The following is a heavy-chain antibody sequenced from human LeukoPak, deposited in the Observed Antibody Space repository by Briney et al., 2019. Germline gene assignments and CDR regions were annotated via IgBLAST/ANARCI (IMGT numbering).Heavy chain of an antibody. CDR3: ARGGRAVLLWFGENYFDY. Sequence: SETLSLTCAVYGGPFSGYYWSWIRQPPGKGLEWIGEINHSGSTNYNPSLKSRVTISVDTSKNQFSLKLSSVTAADTAVYYCARGGRAVLLWFGENYFDYWGQGTLVTVSS. V-gene: IGHV4-34*01. D-gene: IGHD3-10*01. CDR2: INHSGST. J-gene: IGHJ4*02. CDR1: GGPFSGYY.